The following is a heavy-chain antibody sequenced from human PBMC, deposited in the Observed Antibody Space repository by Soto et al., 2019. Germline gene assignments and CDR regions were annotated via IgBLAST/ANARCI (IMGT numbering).Heavy chain of an antibody. CDR3: AKGNPTIVVVPAAIPA. CDR2: ISGSGGST. V-gene: IGHV3-23*01. CDR1: GFTFSSCA. Sequence: PWGALRLACAASGFTFSSCAMLWVRQAPGKGLEWVSAISGSGGSTYYADSVKGRFTISRDNSKNTLYLQMNSLRAEDTAVYYCAKGNPTIVVVPAAIPAWGQGT. J-gene: IGHJ4*02. D-gene: IGHD2-2*02.